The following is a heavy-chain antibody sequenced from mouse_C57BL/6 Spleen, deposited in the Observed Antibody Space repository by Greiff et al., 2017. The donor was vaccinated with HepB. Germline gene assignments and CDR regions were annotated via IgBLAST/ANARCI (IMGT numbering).Heavy chain of an antibody. D-gene: IGHD3-2*02. CDR1: GYTFTSYW. CDR2: IDPSDSYT. CDR3: ASSVRLGAMDY. Sequence: QVQLQQPGAELVRPGTSVKLSCKASGYTFTSYWMHWVKQRPGQGLEWIGVIDPSDSYTNYNQKFKGKATLTVDTSSSTAYMQLSSLTSEDSAVYYCASSVRLGAMDYWGQGTSVTVSS. J-gene: IGHJ4*01. V-gene: IGHV1-59*01.